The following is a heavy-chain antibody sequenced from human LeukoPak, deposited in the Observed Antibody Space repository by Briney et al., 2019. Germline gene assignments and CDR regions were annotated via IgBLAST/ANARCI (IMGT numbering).Heavy chain of an antibody. CDR3: AKAATYFYGSVTYDWFES. D-gene: IGHD3-10*01. CDR1: EFIVSINY. V-gene: IGHV3-66*01. J-gene: IGHJ5*01. Sequence: PGGSLRLSCAASEFIVSINYMTWVRQAPGKGLEWVSLIYSRGDTKYADSVKGRFTISRDNGKNTIYLQMNSLRVDDTAIYYCAKAATYFYGSVTYDWFESWGQGTLVTVSS. CDR2: IYSRGDT.